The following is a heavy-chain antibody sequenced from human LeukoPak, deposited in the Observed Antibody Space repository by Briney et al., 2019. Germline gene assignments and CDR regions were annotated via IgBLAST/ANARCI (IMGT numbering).Heavy chain of an antibody. V-gene: IGHV4-30-4*01. Sequence: SQTLSLTCTVSGGSISSGEYYWTWIRQPPGKGLEWIGYIYYSGSTYYNPSLRSRLTISVDTSKKQFSLKLTSVTAADTAVYFCARGVGSSWYGDWGQGTLVTVSS. CDR1: GGSISSGEYY. J-gene: IGHJ4*02. D-gene: IGHD6-13*01. CDR3: ARGVGSSWYGD. CDR2: IYYSGST.